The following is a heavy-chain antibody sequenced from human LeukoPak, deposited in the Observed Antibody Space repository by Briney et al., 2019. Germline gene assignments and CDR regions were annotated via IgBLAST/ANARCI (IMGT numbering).Heavy chain of an antibody. CDR1: GFTFDDYG. J-gene: IGHJ4*02. V-gene: IGHV3-20*04. Sequence: GGSLRLSCTAPGFTFDDYGMSWVRQAPGKGLEWVSGINWNGGSTGYADSVKGRFTISRDNAKNSLYLQMNSLRAEDTALYYCARASGYSYGYYFDYWGQGTLVTVSS. CDR2: INWNGGST. D-gene: IGHD5-18*01. CDR3: ARASGYSYGYYFDY.